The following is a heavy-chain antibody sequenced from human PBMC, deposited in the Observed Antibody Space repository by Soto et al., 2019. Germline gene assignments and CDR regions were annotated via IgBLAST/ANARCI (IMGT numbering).Heavy chain of an antibody. CDR3: ARDAGYYKGILFDY. CDR2: IWYDGSNK. D-gene: IGHD3-22*01. V-gene: IGHV3-33*01. CDR1: GFTFSSYG. J-gene: IGHJ4*02. Sequence: QVQLVESGGGVVQPGRSLRLSCAASGFTFSSYGMHWVRQAPGKGLEWVAVIWYDGSNKYYADSVKGRFTISRDNSKNTLYVQMNSLRAEDTAVYYCARDAGYYKGILFDYWGQGTLVTVSS.